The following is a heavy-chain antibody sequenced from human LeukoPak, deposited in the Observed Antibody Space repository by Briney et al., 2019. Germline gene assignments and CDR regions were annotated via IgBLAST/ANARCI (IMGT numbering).Heavy chain of an antibody. D-gene: IGHD3-22*01. Sequence: SETLSLTCTVSGGSISSYYWSWIRQPPGKGLEWIGYIYYSGSTNYNPSLKSRVTISVDTSKNQFSLKLSSVTAADTAVYYCARHSLHYYESSAVGYYFDYWGQGTLVTVSS. CDR3: ARHSLHYYESSAVGYYFDY. J-gene: IGHJ4*02. CDR2: IYYSGST. V-gene: IGHV4-59*08. CDR1: GGSISSYY.